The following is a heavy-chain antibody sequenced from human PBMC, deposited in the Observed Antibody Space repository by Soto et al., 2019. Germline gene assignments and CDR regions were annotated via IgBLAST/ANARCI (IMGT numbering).Heavy chain of an antibody. CDR3: APHDFDY. Sequence: QVQLVESEGGVVQPGRSLRLSCAASGFTFSNYAMHWVRQAPGKGLEWVAIISDDGTKKYYADSVKGRFTISRDNSKNTLYLQLNSLRTEDTAVYFCAPHDFDYWGQGTLVTVSS. J-gene: IGHJ4*02. V-gene: IGHV3-30*04. CDR1: GFTFSNYA. CDR2: ISDDGTKK.